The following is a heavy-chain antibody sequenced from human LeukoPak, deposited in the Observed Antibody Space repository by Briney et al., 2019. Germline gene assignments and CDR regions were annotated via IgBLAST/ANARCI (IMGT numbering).Heavy chain of an antibody. CDR1: GFTFSNYW. CDR2: MYLGGTT. CDR3: AGLEGRYSTDWFYFFDY. V-gene: IGHV4-4*02. J-gene: IGHJ4*02. D-gene: IGHD6-19*01. Sequence: GSLRLSCAASGFTFSNYWMSWLRQPPGKGLEWIREMYLGGTTNFNPSLKSRVTILIDKSKSQLSLQLTSVTAADTAVYYCAGLEGRYSTDWFYFFDYWGQGALVTVSS.